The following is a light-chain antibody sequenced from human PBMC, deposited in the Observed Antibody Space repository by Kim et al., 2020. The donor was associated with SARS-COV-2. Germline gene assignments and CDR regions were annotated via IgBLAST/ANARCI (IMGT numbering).Light chain of an antibody. V-gene: IGKV4-1*01. CDR2: WTS. J-gene: IGKJ2*01. Sequence: DIVMTQSPDSLAVSLGERATINCKSSQSVLYSSNNKNCLAWYQQKPGQPPKLLVYWTSTRESGVPDLFSGGGSGTDFTLTISSLQAEDVAVYYCQQYYTTPYTVGQGTKLEI. CDR3: QQYYTTPYT. CDR1: QSVLYSSNNKNC.